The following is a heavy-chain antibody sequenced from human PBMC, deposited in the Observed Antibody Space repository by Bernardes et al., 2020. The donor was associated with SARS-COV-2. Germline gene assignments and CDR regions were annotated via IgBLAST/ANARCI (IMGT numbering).Heavy chain of an antibody. V-gene: IGHV3-23*01. CDR2: IRGNGDTT. J-gene: IGHJ3*02. Sequence: GGSLRLSCAASRFTFSSYAMSWVRQAPGKGLEWVSAIRGNGDTTYYADSVKGRFTISRDNYENTLYLQMNSLRVEDTAVYYCAKEWDTVPGNAFDIWGHGTLVTVSS. D-gene: IGHD2-8*01. CDR1: RFTFSSYA. CDR3: AKEWDTVPGNAFDI.